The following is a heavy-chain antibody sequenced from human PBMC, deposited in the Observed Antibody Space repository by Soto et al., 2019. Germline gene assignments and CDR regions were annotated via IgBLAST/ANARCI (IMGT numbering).Heavy chain of an antibody. J-gene: IGHJ4*02. Sequence: PSETLSLTCTVSGGSVSSGSYYWNWIRQPPGKGLEWIGYIYYSGSTHYNPSLNSRVIISVDTSKNQFSLKLSSVTAADTAVYYCASYSDSSGFLALFDYWGQGTLVTVSS. CDR3: ASYSDSSGFLALFDY. V-gene: IGHV4-61*01. D-gene: IGHD3-22*01. CDR2: IYYSGST. CDR1: GGSVSSGSYY.